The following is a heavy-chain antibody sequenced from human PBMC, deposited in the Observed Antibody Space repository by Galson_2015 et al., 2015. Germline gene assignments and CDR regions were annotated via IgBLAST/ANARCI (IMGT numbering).Heavy chain of an antibody. CDR3: AKSQWELGDAYHI. D-gene: IGHD1-26*01. CDR2: ISATDGSP. J-gene: IGHJ3*02. CDR1: GFTFGYYA. V-gene: IGHV3-23*01. Sequence: SLRLSCAASGFTFGYYALGWVRQAPGKGLAWVSVISATDGSPYYADSVKGRFTVSRDNLKNTLSLHMNSLKADDTALYFCAKSQWELGDAYHIWCQGTMVTVSS.